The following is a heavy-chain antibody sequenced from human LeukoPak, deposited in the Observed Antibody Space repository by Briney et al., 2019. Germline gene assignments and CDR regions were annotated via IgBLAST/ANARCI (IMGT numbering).Heavy chain of an antibody. CDR2: IYYSGST. V-gene: IGHV4-31*03. CDR3: ARDREVGYYDILTGYRYYYGMDV. J-gene: IGHJ6*02. Sequence: SETLSLTCTVSGGSISSGGYYWSWIRQHPGKGLEWIGYIYYSGSTYYNPSLKSRVTISVDTSKNQFSLKLSSVTAADRAVYYCARDREVGYYDILTGYRYYYGMDVWGQGTTVTVSS. D-gene: IGHD3-9*01. CDR1: GGSISSGGYY.